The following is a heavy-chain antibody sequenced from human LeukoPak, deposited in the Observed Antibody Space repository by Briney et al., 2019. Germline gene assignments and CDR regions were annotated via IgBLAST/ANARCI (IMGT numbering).Heavy chain of an antibody. CDR1: GFTLSGSA. CDR2: IRSKANSYAT. CDR3: TRHGVDTAMVTVDY. Sequence: VGSLRLSCAASGFTLSGSAMDWVRQASGKGLEWVVRIRSKANSYATAYAASVKGRFAISRDDSKNTAYLQMNSLKTEDTAVYYCTRHGVDTAMVTVDYLGERTLVTVSS. J-gene: IGHJ4*02. D-gene: IGHD5-18*01. V-gene: IGHV3-73*01.